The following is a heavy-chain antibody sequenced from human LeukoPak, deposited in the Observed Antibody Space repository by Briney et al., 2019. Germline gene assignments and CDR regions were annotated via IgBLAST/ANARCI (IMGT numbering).Heavy chain of an antibody. D-gene: IGHD1-26*01. V-gene: IGHV4-59*01. J-gene: IGHJ4*02. Sequence: SETLSLTCTVSGGSISSYYWSWIRQPPGKGLEWIGYIYYSGSTNYNPSLKSRVTISVDTSKNQLSLKLSSVTAADTAVYYCARGIVGATQFDYWGQGTLVTVSS. CDR2: IYYSGST. CDR3: ARGIVGATQFDY. CDR1: GGSISSYY.